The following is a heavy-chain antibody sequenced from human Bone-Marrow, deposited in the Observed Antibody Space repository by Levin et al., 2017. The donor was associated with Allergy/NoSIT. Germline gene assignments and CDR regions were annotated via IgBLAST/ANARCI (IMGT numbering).Heavy chain of an antibody. V-gene: IGHV4-61*01. D-gene: IGHD3-3*01. Sequence: SETLSLTCTVSGGSVSSHSYYWSWIRQPPGKGLEWIGYVYYSGSTNYNPSLKSRVTISVDTSKNRFSLKLSSVTAADTAVYYCAREEWSVGSFDYWGQGALVTVSS. J-gene: IGHJ4*02. CDR2: VYYSGST. CDR1: GGSVSSHSYY. CDR3: AREEWSVGSFDY.